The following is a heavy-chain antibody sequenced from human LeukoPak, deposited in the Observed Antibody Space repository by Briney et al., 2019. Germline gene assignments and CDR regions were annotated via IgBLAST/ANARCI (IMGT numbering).Heavy chain of an antibody. Sequence: PGGSLRLSCAASGFTFSNHWMSWVRQAPGNGLEWVANINQGGSETYYADSVKGRFTISRDSAKSALHLELNSLRVEDTALYYCATEDCTDKGDFDLWGRGTLVTVSS. V-gene: IGHV3-7*01. CDR2: INQGGSET. D-gene: IGHD2/OR15-2a*01. CDR1: GFTFSNHW. J-gene: IGHJ2*01. CDR3: ATEDCTDKGDFDL.